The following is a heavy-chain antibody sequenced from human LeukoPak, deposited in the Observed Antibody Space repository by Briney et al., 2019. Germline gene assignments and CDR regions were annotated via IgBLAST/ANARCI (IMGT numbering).Heavy chain of an antibody. Sequence: ASVKVSCKASGYTFTSYGISWVRQAPGQGLEWMGWINPNSGGTNYAQKFQGWVTMTRDTSISTAYMELSRLRSDDTAVYYCARAGNWNDGDYFDYWGQGTLVTVSS. V-gene: IGHV1-2*04. CDR2: INPNSGGT. CDR3: ARAGNWNDGDYFDY. CDR1: GYTFTSYG. D-gene: IGHD1-20*01. J-gene: IGHJ4*02.